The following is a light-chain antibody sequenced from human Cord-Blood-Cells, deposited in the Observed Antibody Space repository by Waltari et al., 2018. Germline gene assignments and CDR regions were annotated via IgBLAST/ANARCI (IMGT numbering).Light chain of an antibody. CDR1: QSVSSD. Sequence: EVVLTQSPATLSLSADERVTLSCRASQSVSSDLAWSQRKPGQAPRLLIYDASNRATGIPARFSGSGSGTDFTLTISSLEPEDFAVYYCQQRSNWPLTFGGGTKVEIK. J-gene: IGKJ4*01. CDR3: QQRSNWPLT. V-gene: IGKV3-11*01. CDR2: DAS.